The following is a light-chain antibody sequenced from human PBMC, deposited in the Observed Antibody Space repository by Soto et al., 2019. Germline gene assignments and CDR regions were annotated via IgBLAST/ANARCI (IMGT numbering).Light chain of an antibody. CDR3: MQGTHWPPYT. V-gene: IGKV2-30*01. CDR1: QSLTYSDGNTY. Sequence: DVARTQSPLSLPVTLGQPASISCRSRQSLTYSDGNTYLNWFHLRPGQSPRRLIYKVSNRDSGVPDRFSGSGSGTDFTLKISRVEAEDVGVYYCMQGTHWPPYTFGQGTKLEIK. J-gene: IGKJ2*01. CDR2: KVS.